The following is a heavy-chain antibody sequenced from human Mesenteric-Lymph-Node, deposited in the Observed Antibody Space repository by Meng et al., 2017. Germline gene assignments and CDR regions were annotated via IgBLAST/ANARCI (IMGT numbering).Heavy chain of an antibody. Sequence: GESLKISCAASGFTFSNYWMNWVRQAPGKGLMWVSRIKSDGSGTTYADSVKGRFTISRDNAKNTLYLQMNSLRVEDTAVYYCARASIAVADKGDYWGQGTLVTVSS. CDR2: IKSDGSGT. V-gene: IGHV3-74*03. CDR3: ARASIAVADKGDY. CDR1: GFTFSNYW. D-gene: IGHD6-19*01. J-gene: IGHJ4*02.